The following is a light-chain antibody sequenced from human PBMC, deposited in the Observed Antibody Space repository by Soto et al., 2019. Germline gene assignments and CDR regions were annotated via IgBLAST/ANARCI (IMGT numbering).Light chain of an antibody. CDR2: KAS. Sequence: DIHVTQSPSTLSASVGDRVAITCRASQSIDNSLVWYQQKPGKAPKLLIYKASKLESGVPSGFSGSGSGTDFTLTINSLQPDDFATYYCQQYYSYPWTFGQGTKVEIK. J-gene: IGKJ1*01. CDR1: QSIDNS. V-gene: IGKV1-5*03. CDR3: QQYYSYPWT.